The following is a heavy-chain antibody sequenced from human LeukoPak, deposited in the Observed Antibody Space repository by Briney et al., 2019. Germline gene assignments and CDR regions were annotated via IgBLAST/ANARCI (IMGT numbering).Heavy chain of an antibody. D-gene: IGHD3-22*01. J-gene: IGHJ4*02. CDR2: INHSGST. CDR3: ARGPHTGVNYYDSSGYYY. V-gene: IGHV4-34*01. CDR1: GGSFSGYY. Sequence: PSETLSLTCAVFGGSFSGYYWSWIRQPPGKGLEWIGEINHSGSTNYNPSLKSRVTISVDTSKNQFSLKLSSVTAADTAVYYCARGPHTGVNYYDSSGYYYWGQGTLVTVSS.